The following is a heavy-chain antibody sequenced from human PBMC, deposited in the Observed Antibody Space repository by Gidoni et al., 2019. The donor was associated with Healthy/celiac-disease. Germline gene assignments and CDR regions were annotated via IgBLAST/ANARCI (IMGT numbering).Heavy chain of an antibody. CDR2: IKSKTDGGTT. Sequence: EVQLVESGGGLVKPGGSLRLSCAASGFTLSNAWMSWVRQAPGKGLEGVGRIKSKTDGGTTDYAAPVKGRFTISRDDSKNTLYLQMNSLKTEDTAVYYCTTAPQLAGNYYYYYMDVWGKGTTVTVSS. J-gene: IGHJ6*03. CDR3: TTAPQLAGNYYYYYMDV. V-gene: IGHV3-15*01. D-gene: IGHD3-10*01. CDR1: GFTLSNAW.